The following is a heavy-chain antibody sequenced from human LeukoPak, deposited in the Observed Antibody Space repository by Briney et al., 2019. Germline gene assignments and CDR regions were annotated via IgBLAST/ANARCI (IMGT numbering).Heavy chain of an antibody. Sequence: GGSLRLPCAASGFTVSDHYMTWVRQAPGKGLVWVSRVNTDGSYTTYADSVKGRFTISRDNAKNTLFLQMNSLRAEDTAVYYCTKDLTGEVDYWGQGTLVTVSS. D-gene: IGHD7-27*01. CDR2: VNTDGSYT. CDR3: TKDLTGEVDY. V-gene: IGHV3-74*01. CDR1: GFTVSDHY. J-gene: IGHJ4*02.